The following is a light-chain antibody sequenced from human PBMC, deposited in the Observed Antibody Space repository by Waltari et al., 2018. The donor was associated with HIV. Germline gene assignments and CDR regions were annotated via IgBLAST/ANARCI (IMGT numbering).Light chain of an antibody. Sequence: QSALTQPRSVSGSPGQSVTISCTGTSSDVGAYNTVSWYQQRPDKAPRLIISHVTARPSGVPERFSGSKSGNTASLTISGLQAEDEADYHCCSYTASDTWVFGGGTQLTVL. CDR3: CSYTASDTWV. V-gene: IGLV2-11*01. CDR1: SSDVGAYNT. J-gene: IGLJ3*02. CDR2: HVT.